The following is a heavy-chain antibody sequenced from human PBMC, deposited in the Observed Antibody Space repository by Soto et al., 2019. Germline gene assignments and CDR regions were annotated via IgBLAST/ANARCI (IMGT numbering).Heavy chain of an antibody. J-gene: IGHJ4*02. Sequence: TLSLTCAVYGGSFSGYYWSWIRQPPGKGLEWIGEINHSGSTNYNPSLKSRVTISVDTSKNQFSLKLSSVTAADTAVYYCARGPQNLTTVTTYDYWGQGTLVTVSS. CDR1: GGSFSGYY. CDR3: ARGPQNLTTVTTYDY. CDR2: INHSGST. V-gene: IGHV4-34*01. D-gene: IGHD4-17*01.